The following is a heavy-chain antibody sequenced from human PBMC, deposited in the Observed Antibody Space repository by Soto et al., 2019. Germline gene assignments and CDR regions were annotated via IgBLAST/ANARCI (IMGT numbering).Heavy chain of an antibody. CDR2: IYSGGST. CDR1: GFTVSSNY. V-gene: IGHV3-53*01. D-gene: IGHD3-22*01. J-gene: IGHJ4*02. CDR3: AKDRDSSGYYYRNY. Sequence: PGGSLRLSCAASGFTVSSNYMSWVRQAPGKGLEWVSVIYSGGSTYYADSVKGRFTISRDNSKNTLYLQINSLRAEDTAVYYCAKDRDSSGYYYRNYWGQGTLVTVSS.